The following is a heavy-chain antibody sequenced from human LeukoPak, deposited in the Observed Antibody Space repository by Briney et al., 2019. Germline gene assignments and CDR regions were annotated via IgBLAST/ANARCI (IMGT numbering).Heavy chain of an antibody. J-gene: IGHJ5*02. D-gene: IGHD5-18*01. Sequence: GASVKVSCKASGYTFTGYYMHWVRQAPGRGLEWMGWINPNSGGTNYAQKFQGRVTMTRDTSISTAYMELSRLRSDDTAVYYCARAGYLPRKTQFDPWGQGTLVTVSS. CDR2: INPNSGGT. CDR1: GYTFTGYY. CDR3: ARAGYLPRKTQFDP. V-gene: IGHV1-2*02.